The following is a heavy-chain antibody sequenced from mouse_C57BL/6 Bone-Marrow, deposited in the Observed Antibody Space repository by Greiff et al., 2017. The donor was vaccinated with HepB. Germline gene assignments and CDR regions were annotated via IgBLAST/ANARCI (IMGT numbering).Heavy chain of an antibody. Sequence: LQQSGGGLVKPGGSLKLSCAASGFTFSSYAMSWVRQTPEKRLEWVATISDGGSYTYYPDNVKGRFTISRDNAKNNLYLQMSHLKSEDTAMYYCAWRRGNYWGQGTTLTVSS. J-gene: IGHJ2*01. CDR1: GFTFSSYA. CDR3: AWRRGNY. V-gene: IGHV5-4*03. CDR2: ISDGGSYT.